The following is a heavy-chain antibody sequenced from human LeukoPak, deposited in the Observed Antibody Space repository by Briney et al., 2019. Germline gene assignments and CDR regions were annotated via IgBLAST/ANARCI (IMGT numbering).Heavy chain of an antibody. Sequence: ASVKVSSKASGYTFTGYYMHWVRQAPGQGLEWMGWINPNSGGTNYAQKFQGRVTMTRDTSISTAYMELSRLRSEDTAVYYCARAPGYSGYDTLFDYWGQGTLVTVSS. CDR2: INPNSGGT. V-gene: IGHV1-2*02. CDR1: GYTFTGYY. D-gene: IGHD5-12*01. CDR3: ARAPGYSGYDTLFDY. J-gene: IGHJ4*02.